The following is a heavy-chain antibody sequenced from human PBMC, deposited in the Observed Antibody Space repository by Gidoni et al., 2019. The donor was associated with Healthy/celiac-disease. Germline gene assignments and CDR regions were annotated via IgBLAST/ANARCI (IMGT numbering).Heavy chain of an antibody. V-gene: IGHV1-69*01. CDR3: AGTAKCGGDCHSGALDI. CDR1: DGPFSCFA. Sequence: VQPVQSGAEVKQPGSSVKVSCKASDGPFSCFAISWVRQAPGQGLGVMGGIIPNMGTANYGQKFEGRVTMNANEATSTAYMELSSLRSEDTAVDYGAGTAKCGGDCHSGALDIWGQGTRVTVSS. J-gene: IGHJ3*02. CDR2: IIPNMGTA. D-gene: IGHD2-21*02.